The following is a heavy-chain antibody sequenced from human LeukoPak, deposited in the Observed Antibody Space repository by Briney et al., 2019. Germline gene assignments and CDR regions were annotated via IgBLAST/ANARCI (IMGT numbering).Heavy chain of an antibody. CDR1: GYTFTSYG. J-gene: IGHJ5*02. CDR3: ARVNYDFWSGVFDP. Sequence: ASVKVSCKASGYTFTSYGISWVRQAPGQGLEWMGWISAYNGNTNYAQKLQGRVTMTTDTSTSTAYMELRSPRSDDTAVYYCARVNYDFWSGVFDPWGQGTLVTVSS. V-gene: IGHV1-18*01. CDR2: ISAYNGNT. D-gene: IGHD3-3*01.